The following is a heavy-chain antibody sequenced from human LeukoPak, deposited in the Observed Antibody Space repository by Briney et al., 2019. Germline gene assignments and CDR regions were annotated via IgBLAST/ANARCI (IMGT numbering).Heavy chain of an antibody. D-gene: IGHD2-21*02. J-gene: IGHJ3*02. V-gene: IGHV4-59*01. Sequence: SETLSLTCTASGGSISGYYWSWIRQPPGKGLEWIGYIYYSGSTNYNPSLKSRVTISLDTSKNQFSLKLSSVTAADTAVYYCARVADCGDDCYYSAFDIWGQGTMVTVSS. CDR3: ARVADCGDDCYYSAFDI. CDR2: IYYSGST. CDR1: GGSISGYY.